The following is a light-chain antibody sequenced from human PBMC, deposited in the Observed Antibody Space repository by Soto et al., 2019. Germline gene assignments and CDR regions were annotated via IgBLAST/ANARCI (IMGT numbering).Light chain of an antibody. CDR2: GAS. CDR1: QSVNSN. Sequence: EIVMTQSPATLSVSPGERATLSCRASQSVNSNLAWYQQKPGQAPRLLISGASTRATRIPARFSGSGSEKEFTLTSSSLQSEDLAVYYCQQYNNWWTFGQGTKVEIK. J-gene: IGKJ1*01. CDR3: QQYNNWWT. V-gene: IGKV3-15*01.